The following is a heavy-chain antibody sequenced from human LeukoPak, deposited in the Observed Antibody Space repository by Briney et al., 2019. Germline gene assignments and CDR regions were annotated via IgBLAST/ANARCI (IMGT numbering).Heavy chain of an antibody. CDR3: AREPPVEDYYDSSGYSIDY. Sequence: SETLSLTCAVSGYSISSGYYWGWTRQPPGKGLEWIGSMYHSGSTHYNPSLKSRVTISVDTSKNQFSLKLSSVTAADTAVYYCAREPPVEDYYDSSGYSIDYWGQGTLVTVPS. V-gene: IGHV4-38-2*02. CDR1: GYSISSGYY. J-gene: IGHJ4*02. CDR2: MYHSGST. D-gene: IGHD3-22*01.